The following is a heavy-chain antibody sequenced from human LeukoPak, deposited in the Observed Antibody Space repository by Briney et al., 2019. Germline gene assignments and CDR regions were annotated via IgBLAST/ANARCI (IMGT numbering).Heavy chain of an antibody. D-gene: IGHD1-26*01. CDR1: GYTFTGYY. V-gene: IGHV1-69*04. J-gene: IGHJ4*02. CDR3: ARGAVGAALIDY. Sequence: GASVKVSCKASGYTFTGYYMHWVRQAPGQGLEWMGRIIPILGIANYAQKFQGRVTITADKSTSTAYMELSSLRSEDTAVYYCARGAVGAALIDYWGQGTLVTVSS. CDR2: IIPILGIA.